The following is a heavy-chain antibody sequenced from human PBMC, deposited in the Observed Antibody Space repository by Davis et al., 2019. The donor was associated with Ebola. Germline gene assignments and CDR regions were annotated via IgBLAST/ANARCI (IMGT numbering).Heavy chain of an antibody. J-gene: IGHJ2*01. CDR1: GGSISSGGYS. V-gene: IGHV4-30-2*01. CDR2: IYHSGST. D-gene: IGHD3-22*01. Sequence: LRLSCAVSGGSISSGGYSWSWIRQPPGKGLEWIGYIYHSGSTYYNPSLKSRVTISVDRSKNQFSLKLSSVTAADTAVYYCARGRDYYDSSGYSSKYWYFDLWGRGTLVTVSS. CDR3: ARGRDYYDSSGYSSKYWYFDL.